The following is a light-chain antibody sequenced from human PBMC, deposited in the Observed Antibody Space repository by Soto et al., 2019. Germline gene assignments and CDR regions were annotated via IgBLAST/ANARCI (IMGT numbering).Light chain of an antibody. CDR2: GAS. V-gene: IGKV3-20*01. J-gene: IGKJ2*01. CDR3: QQYGSSPLMYT. CDR1: QSVSSTY. Sequence: EIVLTQSPGTLSLSPGERATLSCRASQSVSSTYLAWYQHKPGQAPRLLMYGASSRATGIPDRFSGSGSGTDFTLTLSRLEPEDFAVYYCQQYGSSPLMYTFGQGTKLEIK.